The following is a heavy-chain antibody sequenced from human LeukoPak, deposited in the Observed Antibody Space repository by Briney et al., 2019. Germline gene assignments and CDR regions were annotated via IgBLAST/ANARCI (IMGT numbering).Heavy chain of an antibody. Sequence: SETLSLTCAVYVGSFSGYYWSWVRQPPGKGLEWIGEINHSGSTNYNSSLKSRVTISVDTSKNQFSLKLTSVTAADTAVYYCATRYSSNWYFDYWGQGTLVTVSS. V-gene: IGHV4-34*01. J-gene: IGHJ4*02. CDR3: ATRYSSNWYFDY. D-gene: IGHD6-13*01. CDR2: INHSGST. CDR1: VGSFSGYY.